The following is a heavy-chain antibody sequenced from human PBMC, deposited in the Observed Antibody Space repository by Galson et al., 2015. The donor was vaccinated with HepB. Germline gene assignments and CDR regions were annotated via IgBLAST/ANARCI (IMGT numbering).Heavy chain of an antibody. CDR1: GYTFTSYG. J-gene: IGHJ3*02. CDR2: ISAYNGNT. Sequence: SVKVSCKASGYTFTSYGISWVRQAPGQGLEWMGWISAYNGNTNYAQKLQGRVTMTTDTSTSTAYMELRSLRSDDTAVYYCARDRRPRRIVGATTVAFAFDIWGQGTMVTVSS. CDR3: ARDRRPRRIVGATTVAFAFDI. D-gene: IGHD1-26*01. V-gene: IGHV1-18*01.